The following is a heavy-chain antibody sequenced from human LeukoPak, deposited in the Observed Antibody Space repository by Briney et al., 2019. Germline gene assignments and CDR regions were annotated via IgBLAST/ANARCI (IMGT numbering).Heavy chain of an antibody. D-gene: IGHD3-9*01. CDR1: GGTFSSNA. Sequence: SVKVSCKASGGTFSSNAINWVRQAPGQGLEWMGNIMPMFRTVKYAQKFQGRVTITADKSTSTAYMELSSLRSEDTAVYYCARGGRYYDILTGYYNVYMDVWGKGTTVTVSS. V-gene: IGHV1-69*06. CDR3: ARGGRYYDILTGYYNVYMDV. CDR2: IMPMFRTV. J-gene: IGHJ6*03.